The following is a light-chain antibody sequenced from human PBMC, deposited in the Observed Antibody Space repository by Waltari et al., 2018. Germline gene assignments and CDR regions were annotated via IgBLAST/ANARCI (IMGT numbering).Light chain of an antibody. CDR1: TSDVGSYNL. V-gene: IGLV2-23*02. CDR3: CSYAGSSTFHGL. Sequence: QSVLTQPASMSGSPGQSITISCTGTTSDVGSYNLVSWYQQQPGKAPIIIIYDVIKPPCGGSGRFACSESGSTASRTDSGLQPEDEAEYFCCSYAGSSTFHGLFGGGTKLTVL. J-gene: IGLJ2*01. CDR2: DVI.